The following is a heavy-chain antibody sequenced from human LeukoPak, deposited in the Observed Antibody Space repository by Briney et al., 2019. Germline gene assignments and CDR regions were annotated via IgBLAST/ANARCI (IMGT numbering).Heavy chain of an antibody. V-gene: IGHV4-4*07. CDR2: IYTSGST. J-gene: IGHJ3*02. CDR1: GGSISNYY. Sequence: SETLSLTCTVSGGSISNYYWSWIRQPAGKGLEWIGRIYTSGSTNYNPSLKSRATMSVDTSKNQFSLKLSSVTAADTAVYYCARDKSGWLNDDAFDIWGQGTMVTVSS. CDR3: ARDKSGWLNDDAFDI. D-gene: IGHD6-19*01.